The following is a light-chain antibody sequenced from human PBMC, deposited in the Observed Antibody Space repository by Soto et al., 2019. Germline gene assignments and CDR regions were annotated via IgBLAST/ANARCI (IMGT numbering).Light chain of an antibody. CDR3: QQYDDLFS. Sequence: DIQMTQSPSSLSASVGDSGTITSQASQDIAKYLNWYQQKPGNAPKLLIYDASELHAGVPSRFSGSGSGTDFTLTISSVKPEDFASYYCQQYDDLFSFGGGTKVEIK. V-gene: IGKV1-33*01. CDR1: QDIAKY. J-gene: IGKJ4*01. CDR2: DAS.